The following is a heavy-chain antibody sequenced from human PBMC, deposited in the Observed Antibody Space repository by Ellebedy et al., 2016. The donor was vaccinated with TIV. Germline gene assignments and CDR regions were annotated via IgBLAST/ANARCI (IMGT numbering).Heavy chain of an antibody. J-gene: IGHJ4*02. CDR1: GFPFSDYS. Sequence: GESLKISCLVSGFPFSDYSMNWVRRAPGKGLEWVSGIGFYGGRTYYADSVKGRFTISRDNSKNIVHLQMNSLRAEDTAVYYCARGLNPMITIDSWGQGTLVIVSS. V-gene: IGHV3-23*01. D-gene: IGHD3-16*01. CDR2: IGFYGGRT. CDR3: ARGLNPMITIDS.